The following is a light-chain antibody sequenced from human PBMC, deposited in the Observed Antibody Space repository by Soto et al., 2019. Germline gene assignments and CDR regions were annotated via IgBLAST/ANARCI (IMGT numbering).Light chain of an antibody. Sequence: QSVLTQPASVSGSPGQSITISCTGTSSDVGNYNYVSWYQQYPGKAPKLIIYEVSNRPSGVSNRFSGSKSGSTASLTISGLQAEDEADYYCSSYTSSSTLDVFGTGTQLTVL. J-gene: IGLJ1*01. CDR1: SSDVGNYNY. V-gene: IGLV2-14*01. CDR3: SSYTSSSTLDV. CDR2: EVS.